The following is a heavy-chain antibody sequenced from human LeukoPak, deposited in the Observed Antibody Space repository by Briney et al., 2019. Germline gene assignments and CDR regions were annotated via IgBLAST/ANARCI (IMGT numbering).Heavy chain of an antibody. D-gene: IGHD3-3*01. CDR2: INPSGGST. J-gene: IGHJ6*03. CDR3: ARARNDFSPIWSGTGYYYYYMDV. CDR1: GYTFTSYY. Sequence: GASVKVSCKASGYTFTSYYMHWVRQAPGQGLEWMGIINPSGGSTSYAQKFQGRVTMTRDTSTSTVYMELSSLRSEDTAVYYCARARNDFSPIWSGTGYYYYYMDVWGKGTTVTVSS. V-gene: IGHV1-46*01.